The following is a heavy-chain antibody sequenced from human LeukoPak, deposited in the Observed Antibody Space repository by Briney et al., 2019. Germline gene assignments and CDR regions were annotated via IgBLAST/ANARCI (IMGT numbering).Heavy chain of an antibody. V-gene: IGHV1-2*02. Sequence: ASVKVSCKASGYTFTGYYMHWVRQAPGQGLEWMGWINPISGGTNYAQKFQGRVTMNRDTSISTAYMELRSLRSDDTAVYYCAREAARRITMVRGAEIDYWGQGTLVTVSS. CDR2: INPISGGT. J-gene: IGHJ4*02. CDR3: AREAARRITMVRGAEIDY. D-gene: IGHD3-10*01. CDR1: GYTFTGYY.